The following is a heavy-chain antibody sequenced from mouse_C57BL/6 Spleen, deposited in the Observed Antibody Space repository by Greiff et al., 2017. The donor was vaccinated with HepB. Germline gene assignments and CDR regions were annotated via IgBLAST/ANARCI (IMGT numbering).Heavy chain of an antibody. CDR3: ARTITTVGHYAMDY. J-gene: IGHJ4*01. CDR1: GYTFTSYW. D-gene: IGHD1-1*01. Sequence: VQLQQPGAELVKPGASVKLSCKASGYTFTSYWMQWVKQRPGQGLEWIGEIDPSDSYTNYNQKFKGKATLTVDTSSSTSYMQLSSLTSEDSAVYYCARTITTVGHYAMDYWGQGTSVTVSS. V-gene: IGHV1-50*01. CDR2: IDPSDSYT.